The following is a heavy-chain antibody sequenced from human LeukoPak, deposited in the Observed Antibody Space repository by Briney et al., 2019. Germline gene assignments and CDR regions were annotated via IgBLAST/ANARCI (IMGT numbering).Heavy chain of an antibody. CDR1: GGSISSSSYY. CDR2: IYYSGST. Sequence: SETLSLTCTVSGGSISSSSYYWGWIRQPPGKGLEWIGSIYYSGSTYYNPSLKSRVTISVDTSKNQFSLKLSSVTAADAAVYYCARVGGMATTYYYYGMDVWGQGTTVTVSS. CDR3: ARVGGMATTYYYYGMDV. D-gene: IGHD5-24*01. V-gene: IGHV4-39*07. J-gene: IGHJ6*02.